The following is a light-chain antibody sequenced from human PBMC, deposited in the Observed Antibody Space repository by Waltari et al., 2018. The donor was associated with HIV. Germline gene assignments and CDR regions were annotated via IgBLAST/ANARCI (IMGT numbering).Light chain of an antibody. V-gene: IGLV3-19*01. Sequence: SSELTQDPAVSVALGQTVRITCQGDSLRSYYASWYQQKPGQAPVLVIYGKNNRPSGIPNRFAGSSSETPPSLPSPGLQAEDGADYSGNPRKSVGNQVVFAGGTKLPVL. CDR3: NPRKSVGNQVV. CDR2: GKN. CDR1: SLRSYY. J-gene: IGLJ2*01.